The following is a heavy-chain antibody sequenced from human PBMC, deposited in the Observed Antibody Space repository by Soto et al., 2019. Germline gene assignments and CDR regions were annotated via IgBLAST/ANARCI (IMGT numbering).Heavy chain of an antibody. CDR2: ISGSSSYT. D-gene: IGHD2-8*01. CDR1: GFTFSDYY. J-gene: IGHJ4*02. Sequence: PRGSLRLSCASSGFTFSDYYMSWIRQAPGKGLEWVSYISGSSSYTNYADSVKGRFTISRDNAKNSLYLQMNSLRAEDTAVYYCARTPDCTNGVCPAGFDYWGQGTMVTVSS. V-gene: IGHV3-11*06. CDR3: ARTPDCTNGVCPAGFDY.